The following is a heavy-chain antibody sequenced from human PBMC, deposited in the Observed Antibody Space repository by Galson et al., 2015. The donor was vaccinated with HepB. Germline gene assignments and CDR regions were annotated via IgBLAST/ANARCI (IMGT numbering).Heavy chain of an antibody. Sequence: SLRLSCAASGFTVSSNYMSWVRQAPGKGLEWVSVIYSGGSTYYADSVKGRFTISRDNSKNTLYLQMNSLRAEDTAVYYCARGSPGSYHFDYWGQGTLVTVSS. J-gene: IGHJ4*02. CDR1: GFTVSSNY. V-gene: IGHV3-53*01. CDR3: ARGSPGSYHFDY. CDR2: IYSGGST. D-gene: IGHD3-16*02.